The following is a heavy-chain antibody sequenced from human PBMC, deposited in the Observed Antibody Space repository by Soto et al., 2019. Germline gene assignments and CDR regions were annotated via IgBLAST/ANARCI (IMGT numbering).Heavy chain of an antibody. CDR3: ARRGGTLTASHYYYLMEV. CDR1: GCSISDRSYY. Sequence: QLQLQESGPGLLKTSDTLSLTCAVSGCSISDRSYYWGWIRQPPGKGLEWIGSIFNNGSTYCNPSLKRRVTIAVDTSKNTFSLKVTSVTAADTAVYYCARRGGTLTASHYYYLMEVWGKGTTVTVSS. J-gene: IGHJ6*03. D-gene: IGHD2-21*02. CDR2: IFNNGST. V-gene: IGHV4-39*01.